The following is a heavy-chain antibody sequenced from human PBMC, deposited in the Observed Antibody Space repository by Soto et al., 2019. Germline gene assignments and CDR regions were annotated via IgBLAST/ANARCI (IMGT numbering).Heavy chain of an antibody. Sequence: GASVKVSCKASGYTFTSYGISWVRQAPGQGLEWMGWISAYNGNTNYAQKLQGRVTMTTDTSTSTAYMELRSLRSDDTAVYYCARQGLRYFDWLLSHFDYWGQGTLVTVSS. CDR1: GYTFTSYG. CDR2: ISAYNGNT. J-gene: IGHJ4*02. CDR3: ARQGLRYFDWLLSHFDY. D-gene: IGHD3-9*01. V-gene: IGHV1-18*01.